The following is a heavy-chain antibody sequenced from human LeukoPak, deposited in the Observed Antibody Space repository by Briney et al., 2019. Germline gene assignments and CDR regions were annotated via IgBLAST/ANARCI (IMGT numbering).Heavy chain of an antibody. V-gene: IGHV3-23*01. D-gene: IGHD4-23*01. Sequence: GGSLRLSCAASGFTFSSYAMSWVRQAPGKGLQWVSAISGSSGSIFYADSVKGRFTISRDNSKTMVFLQMNSLRAEDTAVYYCAEDFDYGGNHAHFGIWGQGTMVTVSS. J-gene: IGHJ3*02. CDR1: GFTFSSYA. CDR3: AEDFDYGGNHAHFGI. CDR2: ISGSSGSI.